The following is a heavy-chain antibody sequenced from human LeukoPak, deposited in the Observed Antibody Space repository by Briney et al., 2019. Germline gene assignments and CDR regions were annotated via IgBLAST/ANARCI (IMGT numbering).Heavy chain of an antibody. CDR2: IYYSGSS. J-gene: IGHJ6*02. CDR3: ARGRCSSTSCYPPYYYGMDV. CDR1: GGSISSGDYY. V-gene: IGHV4-31*03. D-gene: IGHD2-2*01. Sequence: PSETLSLTCTVSGGSISSGDYYWSWIRQHPGKGLEWIGYIYYSGSSYYNPSLKSRLTISLDTSKNQFSLKLSSVTAADTAVYYCARGRCSSTSCYPPYYYGMDVWGQGTTVTVSS.